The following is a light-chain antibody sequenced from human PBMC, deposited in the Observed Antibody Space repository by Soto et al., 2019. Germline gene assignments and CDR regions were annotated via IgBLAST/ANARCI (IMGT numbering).Light chain of an antibody. CDR2: DAS. Sequence: DIQMTQSPTTLSASVGDRVIITCRASQRMSAWLAWYQQKPGIAPKLLIYDASSLEDGVPPRFSGSGSGTDFTLTINSLQPDDFATYYCQEYDTYPWTFGQGTKVEIK. V-gene: IGKV1-5*01. J-gene: IGKJ1*01. CDR3: QEYDTYPWT. CDR1: QRMSAW.